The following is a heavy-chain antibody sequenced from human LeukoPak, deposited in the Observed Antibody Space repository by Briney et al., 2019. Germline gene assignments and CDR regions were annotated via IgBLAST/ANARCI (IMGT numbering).Heavy chain of an antibody. D-gene: IGHD6-6*01. Sequence: ASETLSLTCTVSGGSISSSSYYWGWLRQPPGKGLEWIGSIYYSGSTYYNPSLKSRVTISVDTSKNQFSLKLSSVTAADTAVYYCARQAARLSFRRKGANPCGMDVWGQGTTVTVSS. CDR3: ARQAARLSFRRKGANPCGMDV. V-gene: IGHV4-39*01. J-gene: IGHJ6*02. CDR1: GGSISSSSYY. CDR2: IYYSGST.